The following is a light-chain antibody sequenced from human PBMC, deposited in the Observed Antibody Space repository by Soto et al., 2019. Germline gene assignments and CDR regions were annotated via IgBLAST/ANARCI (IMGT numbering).Light chain of an antibody. CDR3: QQYITYSPYT. Sequence: DIQMTQSPSTLSASVGDRVTITCRASQSVSVWLAWYQQKPGKAPKLLISDASSLQRGVPSRFSGSGSGTDFTLIISSLQPDDFATYYCQQYITYSPYTFGQGTKVDI. CDR1: QSVSVW. V-gene: IGKV1-5*01. J-gene: IGKJ2*01. CDR2: DAS.